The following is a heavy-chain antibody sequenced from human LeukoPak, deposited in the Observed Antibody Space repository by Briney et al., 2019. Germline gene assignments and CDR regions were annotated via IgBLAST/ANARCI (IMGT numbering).Heavy chain of an antibody. Sequence: GGSLRLSCAASGFTFSSYVMHWVRQAPGKGLEWVAVISFDASNKYYADSVKGRFTISRDNSKNTLYLQMNSLRAEDTAVYYCAKDVDPFGSGSYVERFDYWGQGTLVTVSS. CDR3: AKDVDPFGSGSYVERFDY. J-gene: IGHJ4*02. CDR2: ISFDASNK. CDR1: GFTFSSYV. D-gene: IGHD3-10*01. V-gene: IGHV3-30*18.